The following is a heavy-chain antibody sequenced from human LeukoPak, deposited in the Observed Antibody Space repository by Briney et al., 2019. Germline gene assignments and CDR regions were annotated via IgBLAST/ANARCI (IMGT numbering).Heavy chain of an antibody. CDR1: GGSFSGYY. CDR2: INHSGST. D-gene: IGHD6-19*01. CDR3: ARVRGIAVAGSRDYFDY. J-gene: IGHJ4*02. V-gene: IGHV4-34*01. Sequence: SETLSLTCAVYGGSFSGYYWSWIRQPPGKGLEWIGEINHSGSTNYNPSLKSRVTISVDTSKNQFSLKLSSVTAADTAVYYCARVRGIAVAGSRDYFDYWGQGTLATVSS.